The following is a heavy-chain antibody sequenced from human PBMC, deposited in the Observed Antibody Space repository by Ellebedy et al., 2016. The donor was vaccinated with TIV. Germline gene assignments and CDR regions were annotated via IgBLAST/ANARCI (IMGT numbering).Heavy chain of an antibody. CDR3: GRDAVTGNGRWDWLDP. V-gene: IGHV3-23*01. CDR2: ITHNGATT. CDR1: GFTFSSYA. Sequence: GESLKISCAASGFTFSSYAMTSVRQVPGQGLEWVSSITHNGATTYYADSVKGRFTISRDNSRNTLYLQMNSVRAEDSAIYYCGRDAVTGNGRWDWLDPWGQGNLVTVSS. D-gene: IGHD2-21*02. J-gene: IGHJ5*02.